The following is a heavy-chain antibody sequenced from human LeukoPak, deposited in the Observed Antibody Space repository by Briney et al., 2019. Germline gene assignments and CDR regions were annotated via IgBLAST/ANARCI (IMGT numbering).Heavy chain of an antibody. CDR3: ARASTAAGIYYFDY. D-gene: IGHD6-13*01. V-gene: IGHV1-3*01. CDR2: INPGNGNT. CDR1: GYTFTSYT. Sequence: GASVGVSCKASGYTFTSYTLHWVRQAPGQRLEWMGWINPGNGNTKYSQKFQGRVASTEDTSATTAYMELSSLSSEDTAVYYCARASTAAGIYYFDYWGQGTLVTVSS. J-gene: IGHJ4*02.